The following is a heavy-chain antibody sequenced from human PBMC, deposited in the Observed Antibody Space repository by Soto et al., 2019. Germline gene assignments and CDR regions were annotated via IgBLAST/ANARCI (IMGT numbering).Heavy chain of an antibody. Sequence: PSETLSLTCAVSGGSISSSNWWSWVRQPPGKGLEWIGEIYHSGSTNYNPSLKSRVTISVDKSKNQFSLKLSSVTAADTAVYYCARDYYDSSGYQDYFDYWGQGTLVPV. V-gene: IGHV4-4*02. CDR1: GGSISSSNW. J-gene: IGHJ4*02. CDR3: ARDYYDSSGYQDYFDY. CDR2: IYHSGST. D-gene: IGHD3-22*01.